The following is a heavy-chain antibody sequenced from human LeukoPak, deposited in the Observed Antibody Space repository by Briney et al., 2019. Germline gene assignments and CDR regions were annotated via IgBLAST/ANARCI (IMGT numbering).Heavy chain of an antibody. CDR3: ARDGVAAAGLDY. D-gene: IGHD6-13*01. CDR2: INPSGGST. Sequence: ASVKVSCKASGYTFTSYYMHWVRQAPGQGLEWMGIINPSGGSTSYAQKFQGRVTMTRDMSTSTVYMELSSLRSEDTAVYYCARDGVAAAGLDYWGQGTLVTVSS. V-gene: IGHV1-46*01. CDR1: GYTFTSYY. J-gene: IGHJ4*02.